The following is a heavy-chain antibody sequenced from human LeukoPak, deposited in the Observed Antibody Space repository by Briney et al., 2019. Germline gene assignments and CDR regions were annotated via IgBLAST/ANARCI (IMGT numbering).Heavy chain of an antibody. CDR3: ARPYGSGSRKDAFDI. D-gene: IGHD3-10*01. V-gene: IGHV3-23*01. Sequence: PGGSLRLSCVGSGLTFSTYAMSWVRQAPGKGLEWVSGVSGSGGGTYYADSVKGRFTISRDKSKDTLYLQMNSLRAEDTAVYYCARPYGSGSRKDAFDIWGQGTMVTVSS. CDR1: GLTFSTYA. CDR2: VSGSGGGT. J-gene: IGHJ3*02.